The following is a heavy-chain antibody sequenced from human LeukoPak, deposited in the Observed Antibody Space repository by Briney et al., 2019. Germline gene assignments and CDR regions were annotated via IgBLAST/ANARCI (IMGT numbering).Heavy chain of an antibody. V-gene: IGHV1-2*02. J-gene: IGHJ5*02. CDR1: GYTFTRYY. CDR3: ASGEPRYNWFDP. D-gene: IGHD1-26*01. CDR2: INPNSGGT. Sequence: GASVKVSCKASGYTFTRYYVHWVRQAPGQGLEWMGWINPNSGGTNYAQKFQGRVTTTRDTSISTAYMELSRLRSDDTAVYYCASGEPRYNWFDPWGQGTLVTVSS.